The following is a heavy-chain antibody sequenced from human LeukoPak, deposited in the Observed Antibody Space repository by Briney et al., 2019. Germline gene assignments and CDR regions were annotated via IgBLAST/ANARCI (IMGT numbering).Heavy chain of an antibody. CDR2: ITSSGTTT. D-gene: IGHD4/OR15-4a*01. J-gene: IGHJ5*02. V-gene: IGHV3-11*01. CDR3: ARDPDYGDPS. CDR1: GFSFSDSY. Sequence: GGSLRLSCSASGFSFSDSYMSWFRLSPEKGPGWIAYITSSGTTTDYGDSVKGRFTISRVNAKNSLYLQMNSLRPEDTAVYYCARDPDYGDPSWGQGTLVTVSS.